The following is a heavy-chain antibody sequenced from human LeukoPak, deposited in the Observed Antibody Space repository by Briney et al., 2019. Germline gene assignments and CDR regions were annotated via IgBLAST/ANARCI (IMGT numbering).Heavy chain of an antibody. Sequence: GGPLRLSCVASGFSFSSYAMSWVRQTPARGLEWVSSLKGNGEKYYADSVKGRFTLSRDDSRNTVYLQLNNLRVDDTGVYYCARARWVSNADAVWWGQGTVVTVSS. J-gene: IGHJ4*02. D-gene: IGHD5-24*01. CDR1: GFSFSSYA. CDR2: LKGNGEK. V-gene: IGHV3-23*01. CDR3: ARARWVSNADAVW.